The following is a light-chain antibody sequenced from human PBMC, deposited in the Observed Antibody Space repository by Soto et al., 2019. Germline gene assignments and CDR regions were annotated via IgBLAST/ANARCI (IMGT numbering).Light chain of an antibody. Sequence: QSVVTQPPSASGSPGQSVTISCTGTSSDVGGYNYVSWYQQHPDKAPKLMIYEVSKRPSGVPDRFSGSKSGNTASLTVSGLQAEDEADYYCSSYAGSNNFDVFGTGTKLTVL. CDR2: EVS. CDR3: SSYAGSNNFDV. V-gene: IGLV2-8*01. J-gene: IGLJ1*01. CDR1: SSDVGGYNY.